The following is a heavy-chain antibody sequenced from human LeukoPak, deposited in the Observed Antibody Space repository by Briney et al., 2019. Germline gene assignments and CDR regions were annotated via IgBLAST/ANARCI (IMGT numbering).Heavy chain of an antibody. CDR2: ISSSGSTI. D-gene: IGHD3-22*01. V-gene: IGHV3-11*01. CDR1: GFLFKLFA. J-gene: IGHJ4*02. CDR3: ARAKNYYDSSGYIE. Sequence: GGSLRLSCVGSGFLFKLFAVGWVRQAPGKGLEWVSYISSSGSTIYYADSVKGRFTISRDNAKNSLYLQMNSLRAEDTAVYYCARAKNYYDSSGYIEWGQGTLVTVSS.